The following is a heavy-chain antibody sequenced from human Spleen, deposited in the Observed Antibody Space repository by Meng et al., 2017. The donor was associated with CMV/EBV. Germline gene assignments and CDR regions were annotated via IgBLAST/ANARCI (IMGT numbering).Heavy chain of an antibody. V-gene: IGHV1-2*02. D-gene: IGHD6-13*01. Sequence: ASVKVSCKASGYAFTGYYIHWVRQAPGQGPEWMGWINPNSGDTNYAQKFQGRVTMTRDTSISTAYMELNRLRSDDTAVYHCARGGYSTSWCPDYFDFWGQGTLVTVSS. CDR2: INPNSGDT. J-gene: IGHJ4*02. CDR1: GYAFTGYY. CDR3: ARGGYSTSWCPDYFDF.